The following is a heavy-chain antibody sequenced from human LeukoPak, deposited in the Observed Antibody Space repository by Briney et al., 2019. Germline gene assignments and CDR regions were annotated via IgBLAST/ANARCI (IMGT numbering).Heavy chain of an antibody. V-gene: IGHV1-2*02. D-gene: IGHD6-6*01. CDR2: INPNNGGT. CDR3: ARDLFKGYSSSSFDY. J-gene: IGHJ4*02. Sequence: ASVKVSCKASGYTFTSYDINWVRQATGQGLEWMGWINPNNGGTKYAQKFQDRVTMTRDTSISTAYMELSRLRSDDTAVYYCARDLFKGYSSSSFDYWGQGTLVTVSS. CDR1: GYTFTSYD.